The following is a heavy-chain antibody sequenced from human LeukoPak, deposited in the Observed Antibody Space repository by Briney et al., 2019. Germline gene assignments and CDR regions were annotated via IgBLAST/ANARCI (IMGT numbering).Heavy chain of an antibody. Sequence: GGSLRLSCAASGFTFSSYVMNWVRQAPGKGLEWVAVISYDETNEYYADSVKGRFTISRDNSKNTLYLQMNSLRGEDTAIYYCARDLRITIFGVAPFDYWGQGTLVTVSS. CDR3: ARDLRITIFGVAPFDY. V-gene: IGHV3-30-3*01. J-gene: IGHJ4*02. CDR2: ISYDETNE. CDR1: GFTFSSYV. D-gene: IGHD3-3*01.